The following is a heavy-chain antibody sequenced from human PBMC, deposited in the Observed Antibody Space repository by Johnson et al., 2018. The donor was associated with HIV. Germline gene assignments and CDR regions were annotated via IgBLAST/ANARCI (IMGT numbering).Heavy chain of an antibody. V-gene: IGHV3-30*03. CDR1: GFTFSDYG. CDR3: ARDTTSGLDGSSWDGAFDI. CDR2: ISYDESYI. D-gene: IGHD6-13*01. Sequence: QVQLVESGGGVVQPGRSPRLSCAASGFTFSDYGMHWVRQAPGKGLEWVTVISYDESYIHYGDSVKGRFIVSKDNSKNTLYLQMNSLRAEDTAVYYCARDTTSGLDGSSWDGAFDIWGQGTMVTVSS. J-gene: IGHJ3*02.